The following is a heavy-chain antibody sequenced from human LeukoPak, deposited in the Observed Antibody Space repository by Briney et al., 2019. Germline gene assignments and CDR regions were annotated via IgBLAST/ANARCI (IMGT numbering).Heavy chain of an antibody. V-gene: IGHV3-7*01. Sequence: PGGSLRLSCAASGFTFSAYWMNWVRQAPGKGLEWVANIKEDGSEKSYVDSVNGRFTISRDNTKNSLHLQMNSLRAEDTAVYYGARGSGGNGGLDPWGREPLVTVSS. CDR2: IKEDGSEK. D-gene: IGHD2-15*01. J-gene: IGHJ5*02. CDR1: GFTFSAYW. CDR3: ARGSGGNGGLDP.